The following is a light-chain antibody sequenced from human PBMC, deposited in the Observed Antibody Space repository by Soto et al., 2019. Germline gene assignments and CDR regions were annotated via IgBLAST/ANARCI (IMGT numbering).Light chain of an antibody. Sequence: EIVLTQSPATLSLSTGERVTLSCRAGQSVSNSLAWYQQKPGQPPRLLIYDVSNRATGIPARFSGSGSGIDFTLTITSLEPEDFAVYFCHQRYNWPRVTFGQGTRLEIK. CDR2: DVS. CDR3: HQRYNWPRVT. J-gene: IGKJ5*01. V-gene: IGKV3-11*01. CDR1: QSVSNS.